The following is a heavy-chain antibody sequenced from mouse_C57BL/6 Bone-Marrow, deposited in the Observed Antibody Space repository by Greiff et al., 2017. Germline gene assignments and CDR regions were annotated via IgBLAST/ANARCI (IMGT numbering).Heavy chain of an antibody. V-gene: IGHV1-52*01. CDR2: IDPSDSET. J-gene: IGHJ4*01. CDR3: ARKWIRDYGNYEDAMDY. CDR1: GYTFTSYW. D-gene: IGHD2-1*01. Sequence: QVQLQQPGAELVRPGSSVKLSCKASGYTFTSYWMHWVKQRPIQGLEWIGNIDPSDSETHYNQKFKDKATLTVDKSSSTAYLQLSSLTSEDSAVYYCARKWIRDYGNYEDAMDYWGQGTPVTVSS.